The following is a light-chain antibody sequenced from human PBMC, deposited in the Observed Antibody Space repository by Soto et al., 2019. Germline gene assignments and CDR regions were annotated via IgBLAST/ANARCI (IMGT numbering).Light chain of an antibody. CDR3: QQYKDWPLT. Sequence: EIVMTQSPATLSVSPGERATLSCRASQSITTNLAWYLQKPGQAPRLLMYGVSTRATGVPDRFSGSGSGTEFTLTISSLQSEDFALYFCQQYKDWPLTFGGGTKVEI. CDR1: QSITTN. V-gene: IGKV3-15*01. J-gene: IGKJ4*01. CDR2: GVS.